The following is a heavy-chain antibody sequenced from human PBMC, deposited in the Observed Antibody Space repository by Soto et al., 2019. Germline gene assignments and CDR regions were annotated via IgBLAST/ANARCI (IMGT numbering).Heavy chain of an antibody. J-gene: IGHJ4*02. CDR2: ISYTGST. Sequence: SETLSLTCIVSGDTIRSDYWNWIRQPPGKRLEWIGYISYTGSTNYNPSLRSRVTMSLDTSKNQFSLNLISVTAADTAVYYCARVPDYWGQGTLVTVSS. V-gene: IGHV4-59*12. CDR1: GDTIRSDY. CDR3: ARVPDY.